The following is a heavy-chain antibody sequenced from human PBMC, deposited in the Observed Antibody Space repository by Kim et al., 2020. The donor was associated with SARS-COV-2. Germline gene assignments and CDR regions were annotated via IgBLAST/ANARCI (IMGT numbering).Heavy chain of an antibody. Sequence: SETLSLTCAVYGGSFSGYYWSWIRQPPGKGLEWIGEINHSGSTNYNPPLKSRVTISVDTSKNQFSLKLSSVTAADTAVYYCARDCNVVVPAASVYYGMDV. CDR2: INHSGST. J-gene: IGHJ6*01. D-gene: IGHD2-2*01. V-gene: IGHV4-34*01. CDR1: GGSFSGYY. CDR3: ARDCNVVVPAASVYYGMDV.